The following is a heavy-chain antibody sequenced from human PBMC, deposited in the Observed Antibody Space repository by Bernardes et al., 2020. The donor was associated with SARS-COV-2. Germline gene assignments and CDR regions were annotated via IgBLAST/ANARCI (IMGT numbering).Heavy chain of an antibody. J-gene: IGHJ1*01. CDR1: GFNFGDYW. CDR2: IKQDGNER. D-gene: IGHD4-17*01. V-gene: IGHV3-7*01. Sequence: GGSLRLSCATSGFNFGDYWMSWVRQAPGKGLGWVANIKQDGNERYYVDSVKGRFTISRDNGKNSVYLQMNYLGIEDTAVYYCATARYGDYVTWGQGTLVTVSS. CDR3: ATARYGDYVT.